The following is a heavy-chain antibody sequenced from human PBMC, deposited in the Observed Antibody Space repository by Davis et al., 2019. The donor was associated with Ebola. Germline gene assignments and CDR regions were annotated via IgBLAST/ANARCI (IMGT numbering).Heavy chain of an antibody. Sequence: PGGSLRLSCAASGFTFSDYYMSWIRQAPGKGLEWVSYISSSGSTIYYADSVKGRFTISRDNAKNTLYLQMNSLRAEDTAVYYCARGSTLDIVVVPAAIGYWDQGTLVTVSS. CDR2: ISSSGSTI. V-gene: IGHV3-11*04. CDR1: GFTFSDYY. J-gene: IGHJ4*02. CDR3: ARGSTLDIVVVPAAIGY. D-gene: IGHD2-2*01.